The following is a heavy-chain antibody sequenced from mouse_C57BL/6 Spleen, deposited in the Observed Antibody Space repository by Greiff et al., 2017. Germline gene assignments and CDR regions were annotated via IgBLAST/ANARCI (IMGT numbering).Heavy chain of an antibody. J-gene: IGHJ1*03. D-gene: IGHD2-4*01. CDR3: ARADYYWYFDV. CDR2: ISYDGSN. CDR1: GYSITSGYY. Sequence: VQLQQSGPGLVKPSQSLSLTCSVTGYSITSGYYWNWIRQFPGNKLEWMGYISYDGSNNYNPSLKNRISITRDTSKNQFFLKLNSVTTEDTATYYCARADYYWYFDVWGTGTTVTVSS. V-gene: IGHV3-6*01.